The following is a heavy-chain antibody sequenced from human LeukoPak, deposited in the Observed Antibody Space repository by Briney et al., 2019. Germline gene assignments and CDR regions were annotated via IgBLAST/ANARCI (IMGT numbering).Heavy chain of an antibody. CDR1: GGSISSYY. CDR3: ARVYMVRGVISIDY. D-gene: IGHD3-10*01. Sequence: SETLSLTCTVSGGSISSYYWIWIRQPPGKGLEWIGYIYYSGSTNYNPSLKSRVTISVDTSKNQFSLKLSSVTAADTAVYYCARVYMVRGVISIDYWGQGTLVTVSS. J-gene: IGHJ4*02. CDR2: IYYSGST. V-gene: IGHV4-59*01.